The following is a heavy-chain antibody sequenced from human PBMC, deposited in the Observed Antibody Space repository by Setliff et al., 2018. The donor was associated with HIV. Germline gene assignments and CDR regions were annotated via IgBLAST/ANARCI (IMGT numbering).Heavy chain of an antibody. CDR1: GDSISSGGYY. V-gene: IGHV4-31*03. Sequence: KSSETLSLTCTVSGDSISSGGYYWSWIRQHPGKGLEWIGYIHYSGSSYYNPSLRSRVTISVDTSKNQFSLKLGSVTAADTAVYYCARTLLRTNVLYGVLSNWFYPWGQGTLVTVSS. D-gene: IGHD2-8*01. J-gene: IGHJ5*02. CDR2: IHYSGSS. CDR3: ARTLLRTNVLYGVLSNWFYP.